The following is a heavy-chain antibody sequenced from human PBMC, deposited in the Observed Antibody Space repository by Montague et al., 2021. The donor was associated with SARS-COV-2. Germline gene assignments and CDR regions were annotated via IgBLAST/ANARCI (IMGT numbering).Heavy chain of an antibody. CDR2: VYHSSYT. CDR3: ARRGYTGSDYFDY. D-gene: IGHD5-12*01. Sequence: SETLSLTCSVSGFSISSGFYWAWIRQSPGKGPEWIGTVYHSSYTHYNPSLKGRVTVSIDTSKNQFSLTVTSVTAADTAVYFCARRGYTGSDYFDYWGQGTLVTVSS. J-gene: IGHJ4*02. V-gene: IGHV4-38-2*01. CDR1: GFSISSGFY.